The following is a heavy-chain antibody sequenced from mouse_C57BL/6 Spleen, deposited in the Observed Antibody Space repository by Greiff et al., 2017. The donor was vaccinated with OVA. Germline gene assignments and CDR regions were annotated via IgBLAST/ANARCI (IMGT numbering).Heavy chain of an antibody. CDR3: ARDRDTTVVDGYFDV. CDR1: GFTFSSYA. D-gene: IGHD1-1*01. CDR2: ISDGGSYT. Sequence: EVQLVESGGGLVKPGGSLKLSCAASGFTFSSYAMSWVRQTPEKRLEWVATISDGGSYTYYPDNVKGRFTISRDNAKNNLYLQMSHLKSEDTAMYYCARDRDTTVVDGYFDVWGTGTTVTVSS. V-gene: IGHV5-4*01. J-gene: IGHJ1*03.